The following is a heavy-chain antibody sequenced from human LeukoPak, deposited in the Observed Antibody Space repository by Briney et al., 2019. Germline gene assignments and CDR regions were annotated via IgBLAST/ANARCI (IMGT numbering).Heavy chain of an antibody. Sequence: GGSLRLSCAASGFTFSSYWMHWVRQAPGKGLVWVSRINSDGSSTSYADSVKGRFTISRDNAKNSLYLQMNSLRAEDTAVYYCARGDWLPLPYAFDHWGQGTLVTVSS. CDR2: INSDGSST. CDR1: GFTFSSYW. V-gene: IGHV3-74*01. D-gene: IGHD5-12*01. J-gene: IGHJ4*02. CDR3: ARGDWLPLPYAFDH.